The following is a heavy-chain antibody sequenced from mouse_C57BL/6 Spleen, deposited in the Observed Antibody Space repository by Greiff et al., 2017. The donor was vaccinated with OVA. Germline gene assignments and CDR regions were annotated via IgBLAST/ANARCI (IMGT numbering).Heavy chain of an antibody. V-gene: IGHV1-4*01. CDR2: INPSSGYT. CDR1: GYTFTSYT. CDR3: ATLSDLFAY. J-gene: IGHJ3*01. Sequence: QVQLKESGAELARPGASVKMSCKASGYTFTSYTMHWVKQRPGQGLEWIGYINPSSGYTKYNQKFKDKATLTADKSSSTAYMQLSSLTSEDSAVYYCATLSDLFAYWGQGTLVTVSA.